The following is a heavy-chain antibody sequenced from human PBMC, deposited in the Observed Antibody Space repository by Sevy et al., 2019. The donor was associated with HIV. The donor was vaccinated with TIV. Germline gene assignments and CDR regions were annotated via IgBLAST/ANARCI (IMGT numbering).Heavy chain of an antibody. CDR3: ARGILFAEISGTSGY. D-gene: IGHD1-20*01. CDR2: ISGSSNYI. J-gene: IGHJ4*02. CDR1: GFTFSSYN. Sequence: GGSLRLSCAASGFTFSSYNMNWVRQAPGKGLEWVSSISGSSNYIYYADSVKGRFTISRDNAKNSLYLQMNSLRAEDTAVYYCARGILFAEISGTSGYWGQGTLVTVSS. V-gene: IGHV3-21*01.